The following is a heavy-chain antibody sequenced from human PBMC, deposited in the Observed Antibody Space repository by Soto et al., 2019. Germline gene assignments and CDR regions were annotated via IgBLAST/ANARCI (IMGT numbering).Heavy chain of an antibody. CDR3: ARAPVHCSGGRCYSEIDY. V-gene: IGHV4-4*02. Sequence: QVQLQESGPGLVKPSGTLSLTCAVSSDSISSSNWWTWVRPPPGKGLEWIGEIYHRGSTNYNPSLRSRVTISVDKSKNRSSLKLSSLTAADTAVYYCARAPVHCSGGRCYSEIDYWGQGTLVTVSS. CDR1: SDSISSSNW. J-gene: IGHJ4*02. CDR2: IYHRGST. D-gene: IGHD2-15*01.